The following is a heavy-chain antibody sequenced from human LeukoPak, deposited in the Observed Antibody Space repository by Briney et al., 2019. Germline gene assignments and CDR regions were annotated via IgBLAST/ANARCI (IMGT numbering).Heavy chain of an antibody. J-gene: IGHJ4*02. CDR1: GGSITAYL. CDR2: ISYSGST. V-gene: IGHV4-59*01. Sequence: SETLSLTCSVSGGSITAYLWTWIRQPPGKGLEWIGYISYSGSTNNNPSLKSRVTTSLDTSKNQFSLKLTSVTTADSAMYYCAGSSGWSGVLDYWGQGTLVTVSS. CDR3: AGSSGWSGVLDY. D-gene: IGHD6-19*01.